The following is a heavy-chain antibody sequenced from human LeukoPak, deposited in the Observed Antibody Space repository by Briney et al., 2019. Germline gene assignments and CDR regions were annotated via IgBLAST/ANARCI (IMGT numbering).Heavy chain of an antibody. CDR1: RFTFSSYS. Sequence: GGSLRLSCAASRFTFSSYSMNWVRQAPGKGLEWISYVSSSGTTIYYADSVKGRFTISRDNAKNSLYLQLNSLRAEDTAVYYCARHLSGVTGYTYGRGIDYWGQGTLVTVSS. J-gene: IGHJ4*02. CDR2: VSSSGTTI. CDR3: ARHLSGVTGYTYGRGIDY. V-gene: IGHV3-48*04. D-gene: IGHD5-18*01.